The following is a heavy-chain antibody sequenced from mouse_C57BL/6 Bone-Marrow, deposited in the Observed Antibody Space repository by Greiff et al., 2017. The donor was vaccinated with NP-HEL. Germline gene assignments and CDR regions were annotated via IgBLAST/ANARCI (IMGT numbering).Heavy chain of an antibody. J-gene: IGHJ4*01. D-gene: IGHD2-4*01. V-gene: IGHV7-3*01. Sequence: EVKVVESGGGLVQPGGSLSLSCAASGFTFTDYYMSWVRQPPGKAPEWLGFIRNKANGYTTEYSASVKGRFTISRDNSQSILYLQMNALRAEDSATYYCARSNYYDYADDPFYAMDYWGQGTSVTVSS. CDR2: IRNKANGYTT. CDR3: ARSNYYDYADDPFYAMDY. CDR1: GFTFTDYY.